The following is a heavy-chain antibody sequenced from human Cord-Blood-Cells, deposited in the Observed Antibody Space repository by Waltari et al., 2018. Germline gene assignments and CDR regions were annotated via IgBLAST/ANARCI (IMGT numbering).Heavy chain of an antibody. CDR2: INHSGST. V-gene: IGHV4-34*01. J-gene: IGHJ3*02. D-gene: IGHD2-2*01. CDR3: ARGYCSSTSCYKDAFDI. CDR1: GGSFSGYY. Sequence: QVQLQQWGAGLLKPSETLSLTCAVYGGSFSGYYWSWIRQPPGKGLEWIGEINHSGSTNSNPSLKSRVTISVDTSKNQFSLKLSSVTAADTAVYYCARGYCSSTSCYKDAFDIWGQGTMVTVSS.